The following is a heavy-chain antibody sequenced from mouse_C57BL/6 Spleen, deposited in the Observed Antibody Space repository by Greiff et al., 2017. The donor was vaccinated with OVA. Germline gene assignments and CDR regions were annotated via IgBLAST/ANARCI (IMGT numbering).Heavy chain of an antibody. CDR1: GYTFTDYE. CDR3: TGNYDYFDY. Sequence: VQLQQSGAELVRPGASVTLSCKASGYTFTDYELHWVKQTPVHGLEWIGAIDPETGGTAYNQKFKGKAILTADKSSSTAYMELRSLTSEDSAVYYCTGNYDYFDYWGQGTTLTVSS. V-gene: IGHV1-15*01. J-gene: IGHJ2*01. CDR2: IDPETGGT. D-gene: IGHD2-1*01.